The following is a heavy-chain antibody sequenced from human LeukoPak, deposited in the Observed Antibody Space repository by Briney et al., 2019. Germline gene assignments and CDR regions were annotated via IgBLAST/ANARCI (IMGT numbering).Heavy chain of an antibody. CDR3: VTDLVIKGYFDY. CDR1: GFTVSSNY. CDR2: IYSGGST. D-gene: IGHD2-21*01. J-gene: IGHJ4*02. V-gene: IGHV3-53*01. Sequence: GGSLRLSCAASGFTVSSNYTSWVRQAPGKGLEWVSVIYSGGSTYYADSVKGRFTISRDNSKNTLYLQMNSLKTEDTAVYYCVTDLVIKGYFDYWGQGALVTVSS.